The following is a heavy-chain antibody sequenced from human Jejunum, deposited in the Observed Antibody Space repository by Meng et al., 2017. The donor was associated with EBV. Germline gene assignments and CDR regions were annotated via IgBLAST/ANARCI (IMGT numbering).Heavy chain of an antibody. D-gene: IGHD3-10*01. J-gene: IGHJ5*02. CDR2: IYWNDEK. CDR3: ARRLNLDYRSGTYNCLDP. V-gene: IGHV2-5*01. CDR1: GFSLTTSGVG. Sequence: QTPLQVSVPPVVKPTPTLTLAWTLPGFSLTTSGVGVAWIRQPPGKALEWLGYIYWNDEKQYSPSLKSRLTITKGTSKNQVVLTMTNMDPVDTATYYCARRLNLDYRSGTYNCLDPWGQGTLVTVSS.